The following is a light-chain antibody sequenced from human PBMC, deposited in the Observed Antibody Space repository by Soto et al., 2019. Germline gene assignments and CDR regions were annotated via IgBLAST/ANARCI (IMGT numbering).Light chain of an antibody. Sequence: QSALTQPASVSGSPGQSITISWTGTSSDVGSYNLVSWYQQHPGKAPKLMIYEGSKRPSGVSNRFSGSKSGNTASLTISGLQAEDEADYYCCSYAGSSTYVFGTG. CDR3: CSYAGSSTYV. J-gene: IGLJ1*01. V-gene: IGLV2-23*01. CDR1: SSDVGSYNL. CDR2: EGS.